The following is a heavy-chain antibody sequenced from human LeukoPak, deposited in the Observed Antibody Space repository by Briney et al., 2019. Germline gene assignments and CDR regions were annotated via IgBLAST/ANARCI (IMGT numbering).Heavy chain of an antibody. Sequence: GGSLRLSCAASGFTFRIHAMSWVRQAPGKGLEWVSTIGSGDDLHYADSVKGRFTVSRDDPQNTLYLQMNSLRAEDAAIYYCPKDATPGNSVYDHFDYWGQGTLVTVSS. V-gene: IGHV3-23*01. J-gene: IGHJ4*02. CDR2: IGSGDDL. D-gene: IGHD5/OR15-5a*01. CDR1: GFTFRIHA. CDR3: PKDATPGNSVYDHFDY.